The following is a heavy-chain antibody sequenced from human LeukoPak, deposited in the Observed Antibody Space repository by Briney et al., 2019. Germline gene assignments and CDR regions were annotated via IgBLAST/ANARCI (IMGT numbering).Heavy chain of an antibody. J-gene: IGHJ6*03. CDR3: ARGAGPRGDYYYYYYMDV. CDR2: INPSGGST. Sequence: ASVKVSCKASGYTFTSYYMHWVRQAPGQGLEWMGIINPSGGSTGYAQKFQGRVTMTRDTSMSTVYMELSSLRSEDTAVYYCARGAGPRGDYYYYYYMDVWGKGTTVTISS. V-gene: IGHV1-46*01. CDR1: GYTFTSYY.